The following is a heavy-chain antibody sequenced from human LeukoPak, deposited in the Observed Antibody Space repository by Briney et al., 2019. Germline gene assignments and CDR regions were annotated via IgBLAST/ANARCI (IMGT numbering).Heavy chain of an antibody. V-gene: IGHV3-53*01. CDR1: GFTVSSNY. J-gene: IGHJ4*02. Sequence: PGGSLRLSCAASGFTVSSNYMSWVRQAPGKGLEWVSVIYSGGSTYYADSVKGRFTISRDNSKNTLYLQMNSLRAEDTAVYYCARRAYGNKFDYWGQGTLVTVSS. CDR2: IYSGGST. CDR3: ARRAYGNKFDY. D-gene: IGHD5-24*01.